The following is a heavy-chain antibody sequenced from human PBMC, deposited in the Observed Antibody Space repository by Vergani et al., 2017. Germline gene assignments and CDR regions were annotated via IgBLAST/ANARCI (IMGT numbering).Heavy chain of an antibody. CDR1: GYSISRGYY. CDR3: ARQFWVSQGVGAFET. V-gene: IGHV4-38-2*02. J-gene: IGHJ3*02. Sequence: QVQLQESGPGLVTPSETLSLTCSVSGYSISRGYYSGWIRQPPGKGLEWIATVVHSGSAYYNPSLRRRVTISVETSKSQFSLRLTTLTAADTAVYYCARQFWVSQGVGAFETWGRGTEVSVSS. D-gene: IGHD3-16*01. CDR2: VVHSGSA.